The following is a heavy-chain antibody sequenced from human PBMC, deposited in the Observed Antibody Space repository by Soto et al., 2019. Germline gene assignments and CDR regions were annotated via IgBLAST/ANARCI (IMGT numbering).Heavy chain of an antibody. D-gene: IGHD6-6*01. J-gene: IGHJ6*03. CDR3: ERDVGVSEYYYMDV. CDR1: GESFSGYY. V-gene: IGHV4-34*01. Sequence: PSETLSLTCAVYGESFSGYYWSWIRQPPGKGLEWIGEINHSGSTNYNPSLKSRVTISVDTSKNQFSLKLSSVTATDTAVYYSERDVGVSEYYYMDVWGKGTTVTVSS. CDR2: INHSGST.